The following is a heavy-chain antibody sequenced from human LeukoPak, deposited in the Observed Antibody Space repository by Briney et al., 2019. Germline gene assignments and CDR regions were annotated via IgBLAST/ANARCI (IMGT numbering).Heavy chain of an antibody. CDR2: IIPILGIA. CDR3: ARAPTRYFDWSYAFDI. V-gene: IGHV1-69*02. Sequence: SVKVSCKASGGTFSIYTISWVRQAPGQGLEWMGRIIPILGIANYAQKFQGRVTITADKSTSTAYMELSSLRSEDTAVYYCARAPTRYFDWSYAFDIWGQGTMVTVSS. CDR1: GGTFSIYT. D-gene: IGHD3-9*01. J-gene: IGHJ3*02.